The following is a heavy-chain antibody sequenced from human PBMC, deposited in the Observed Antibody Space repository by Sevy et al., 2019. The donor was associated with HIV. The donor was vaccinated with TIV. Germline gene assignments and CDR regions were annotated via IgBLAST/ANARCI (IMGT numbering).Heavy chain of an antibody. D-gene: IGHD3-10*01. CDR1: GYSFTSYW. CDR2: IYPGDSDT. J-gene: IGHJ6*02. CDR3: ARHEEAVRGVHTYYYYYGMDV. V-gene: IGHV5-51*01. Sequence: GESLKISCKGSGYSFTSYWIGWVRQMPGKGLEWMGIIYPGDSDTRYSPSFQGQVTISADKSISTAYLQWSSLKASDTAMHYCARHEEAVRGVHTYYYYYGMDVWGQGTTVTVSS.